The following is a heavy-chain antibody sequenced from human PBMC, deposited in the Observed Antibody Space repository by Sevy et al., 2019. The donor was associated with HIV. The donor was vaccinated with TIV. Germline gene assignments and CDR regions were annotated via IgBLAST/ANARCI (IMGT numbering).Heavy chain of an antibody. CDR1: SYSMTSGYF. V-gene: IGHV4-38-2*01. Sequence: SETLSLTCAVSSYSMTSGYFWGWIRQSPGKGLEWIGSLYHSGTTYYSPSLKSRVTLSVDTSKNQFSLKVRSVTAADTAVYYCARVDSSGWSDYWGQGTLVTVSS. D-gene: IGHD6-13*01. J-gene: IGHJ4*02. CDR3: ARVDSSGWSDY. CDR2: LYHSGTT.